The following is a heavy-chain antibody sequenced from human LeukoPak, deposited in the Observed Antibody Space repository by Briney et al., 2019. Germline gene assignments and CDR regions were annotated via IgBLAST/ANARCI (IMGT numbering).Heavy chain of an antibody. CDR2: IYSGGST. J-gene: IGHJ4*02. CDR1: GFTVSSNY. D-gene: IGHD3-16*01. V-gene: IGHV3-53*01. CDR3: AKDLFGPLDY. Sequence: PGGSLRLSCAAYGFTVSSNYMSWVRQAPGKGVEGVSVIYSGGSTYYADSVKGRFTISRDNSKNTLYLQMNSLRAEDTAVYYCAKDLFGPLDYWGQGTLVTVSS.